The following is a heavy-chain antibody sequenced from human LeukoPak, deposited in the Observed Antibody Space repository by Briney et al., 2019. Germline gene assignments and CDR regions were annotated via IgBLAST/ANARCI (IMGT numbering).Heavy chain of an antibody. D-gene: IGHD3-9*01. CDR3: ARQDYDILTGSSSFDP. J-gene: IGHJ5*02. V-gene: IGHV4-39*01. Sequence: SETLSLTCTVSGGSISSSSYYWGWIRQPPGKGLERIGSIYYSGSTYYNPSLKSRVTISVDTSKNQFSLKLSSVTAADTAVYYCARQDYDILTGSSSFDPWGQGTLVTVSS. CDR2: IYYSGST. CDR1: GGSISSSSYY.